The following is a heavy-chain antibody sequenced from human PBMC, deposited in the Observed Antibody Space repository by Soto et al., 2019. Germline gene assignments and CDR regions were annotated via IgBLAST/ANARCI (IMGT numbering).Heavy chain of an antibody. CDR3: AREGGDGVDY. CDR2: IYYSGTT. J-gene: IGHJ4*02. Sequence: NPSETLSLTCTVSGGSISSNSYYWSWFRQHPGKGLEWIGYIYYSGTTYYNPSLKSRVTISLDTSKNHFSLNLNSVTAADTAVYYCAREGGDGVDYWGQGTLVTVSS. V-gene: IGHV4-31*03. CDR1: GGSISSNSYY. D-gene: IGHD3-16*01.